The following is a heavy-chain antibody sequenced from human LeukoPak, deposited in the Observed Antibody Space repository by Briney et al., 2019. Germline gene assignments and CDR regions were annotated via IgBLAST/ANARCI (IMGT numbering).Heavy chain of an antibody. J-gene: IGHJ6*02. Sequence: AGRSLRLSCAASGFTFSSYGMHWVRQAPGKGLEWVAVIWYDGSNKYYADSVKGRFTISRDNSKNTLYLQMNSLRAEDTAVYYCARDVDTMVRGVIYYYYGMDVRGQGTTVTVSS. V-gene: IGHV3-33*01. CDR3: ARDVDTMVRGVIYYYYGMDV. CDR1: GFTFSSYG. D-gene: IGHD3-10*01. CDR2: IWYDGSNK.